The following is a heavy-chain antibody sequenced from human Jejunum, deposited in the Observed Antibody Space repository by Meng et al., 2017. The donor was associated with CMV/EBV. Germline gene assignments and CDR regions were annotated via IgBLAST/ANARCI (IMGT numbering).Heavy chain of an antibody. V-gene: IGHV1-8*01. CDR1: VYTFTSYD. J-gene: IGHJ4*02. CDR3: ARNGSFFDY. Sequence: LQVVQSGCVVEKRGPCVKVSRKASVYTFTSYDITWVRQAAGQVLEWVGWTNPRSANTGSAQKFQGRLTMTMNTSIGTAYMELSSLRSEDTAVYYCARNGSFFDYWGQGALVTVSS. CDR2: TNPRSANT. D-gene: IGHD1-14*01.